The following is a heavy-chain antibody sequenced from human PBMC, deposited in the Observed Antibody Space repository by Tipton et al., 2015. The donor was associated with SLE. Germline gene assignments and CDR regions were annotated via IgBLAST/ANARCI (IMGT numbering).Heavy chain of an antibody. D-gene: IGHD6-19*01. Sequence: LRLSCTVSGGSISSSSYYWGWIRQPPGKGLEWIGSIYYSGSTYYNPSLKSRVTISVDTSKNQFSLKLSSVTAADTAVYYCARQLGGWAGYWGQGTLVTVSS. J-gene: IGHJ4*02. CDR2: IYYSGST. V-gene: IGHV4-39*01. CDR3: ARQLGGWAGY. CDR1: GGSISSSSYY.